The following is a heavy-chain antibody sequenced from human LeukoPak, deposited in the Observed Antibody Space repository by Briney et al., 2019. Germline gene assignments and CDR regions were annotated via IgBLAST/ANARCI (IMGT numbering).Heavy chain of an antibody. CDR1: GYSFIVYY. CDR2: INPSSGGT. CDR3: ATLYGDYVTSDY. V-gene: IGHV1-2*02. D-gene: IGHD4-17*01. J-gene: IGHJ4*02. Sequence: ASVKVSCKASGYSFIVYYIHWVRQAPGQGLEWMGWINPSSGGTHYAQKFLGRVTMTRDTSISTAYMGLSRLRSDDTAVYYCATLYGDYVTSDYWGLGTLVTVSS.